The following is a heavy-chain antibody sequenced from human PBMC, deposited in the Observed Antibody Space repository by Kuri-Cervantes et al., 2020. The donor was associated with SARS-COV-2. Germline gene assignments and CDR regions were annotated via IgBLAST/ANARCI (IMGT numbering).Heavy chain of an antibody. V-gene: IGHV1-18*04. D-gene: IGHD3-22*01. CDR1: GYTFTSYG. Sequence: ASVNVSCKASGYTFTSYGISWVRQAPGQGLEWMGWISAYNGNTNYAQKLQGRVTMTTDTSTSTAYMELRSLRSDDTAVYYCARDRVTPSSWTHYCDSSGYDPWGQGTLVTVSS. J-gene: IGHJ5*02. CDR2: ISAYNGNT. CDR3: ARDRVTPSSWTHYCDSSGYDP.